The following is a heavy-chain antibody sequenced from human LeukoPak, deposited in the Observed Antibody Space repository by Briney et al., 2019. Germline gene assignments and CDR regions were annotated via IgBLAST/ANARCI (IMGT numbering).Heavy chain of an antibody. V-gene: IGHV1-69*06. CDR3: ARGGYCSSTSCYSYY. CDR1: GGTFSSYT. Sequence: SVKVSCKASGGTFSSYTITWVRQAPGQGLEWMGGIIPIFGTANYAQKFQGRVTITADKSTSTAYMELSSLRSEDTAVYYCARGGYCSSTSCYSYYWGQGTLVTVSS. D-gene: IGHD2-2*02. J-gene: IGHJ4*02. CDR2: IIPIFGTA.